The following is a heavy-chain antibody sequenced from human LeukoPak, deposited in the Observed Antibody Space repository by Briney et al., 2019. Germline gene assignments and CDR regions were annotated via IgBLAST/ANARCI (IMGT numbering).Heavy chain of an antibody. Sequence: GGSLRLSCAASGFTFSSYAMSWVRQAPGKGLEWVTAITGSGDRTYCADSVQGRFTISRDNSKNTLYLQMNSLRAEDTAVYYCTKGDSSTVHLLTGHWGQGTLVTVSS. V-gene: IGHV3-23*01. D-gene: IGHD3-9*01. J-gene: IGHJ4*02. CDR3: TKGDSSTVHLLTGH. CDR1: GFTFSSYA. CDR2: ITGSGDRT.